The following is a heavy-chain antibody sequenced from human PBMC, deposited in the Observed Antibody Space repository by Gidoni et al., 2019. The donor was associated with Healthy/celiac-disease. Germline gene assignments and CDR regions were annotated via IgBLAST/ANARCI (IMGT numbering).Heavy chain of an antibody. CDR2: INHSGST. CDR1: GGSFSGND. J-gene: IGHJ4*02. V-gene: IGHV4-34*01. D-gene: IGHD3-22*01. CDR3: ASWVDYYDSSGYYSRFDY. Sequence: QVQLQQWGAGLLKPAETLSLTCAVDGGSFSGNDWSWISQPPGKGLEWIGDINHSGSTNYNPSLKSRVTISVDTSKTQFSLKLSSVTAAYTAVYYCASWVDYYDSSGYYSRFDYWGQGTLVTVSS.